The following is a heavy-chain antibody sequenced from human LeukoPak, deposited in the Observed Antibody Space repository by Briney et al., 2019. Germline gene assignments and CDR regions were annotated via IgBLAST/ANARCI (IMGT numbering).Heavy chain of an antibody. CDR1: GFTFSSYS. V-gene: IGHV3-48*01. Sequence: GGSLRLSCAASGFTFSSYSMNWVRQAPGKGLEWVSYISSSSSTIYYADSVKGRFTISRDNAKNSLYLQMNSLRAEDTAVYYCAKPSLYYYDTSGYYRYWYFDLWGRGTLVTVSS. D-gene: IGHD3-22*01. J-gene: IGHJ2*01. CDR3: AKPSLYYYDTSGYYRYWYFDL. CDR2: ISSSSSTI.